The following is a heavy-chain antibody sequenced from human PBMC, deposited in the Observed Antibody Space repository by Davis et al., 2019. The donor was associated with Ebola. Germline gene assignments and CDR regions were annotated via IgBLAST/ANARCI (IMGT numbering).Heavy chain of an antibody. V-gene: IGHV4-59*01. D-gene: IGHD5-24*01. CDR1: GGSISSYY. CDR3: ARGKDGYNIY. J-gene: IGHJ4*02. CDR2: IYYSGST. Sequence: MPGGSLRLSCTVSGGSISSYYWSWIRQPPGKGLEWIGYIYYSGSTNYNPSLKSRVTISVDTSKNQFSLKVSSVSAADTAVYYCARGKDGYNIYWGQGTLVTVSS.